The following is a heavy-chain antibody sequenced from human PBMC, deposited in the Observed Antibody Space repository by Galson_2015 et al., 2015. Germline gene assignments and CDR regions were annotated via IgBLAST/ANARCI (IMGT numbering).Heavy chain of an antibody. CDR3: VKVWRNYSDYYFDY. D-gene: IGHD4-11*01. Sequence: SLRLSCAASAFIFSNYAMGWVRQAPGKGLEFVSDISTNGGTTYYADSVKGRFTISRDNSKNTLYLQMSSLRTEDTAVYYCVKVWRNYSDYYFDYWGQGTLVTVSS. J-gene: IGHJ4*02. V-gene: IGHV3-64D*06. CDR1: AFIFSNYA. CDR2: ISTNGGTT.